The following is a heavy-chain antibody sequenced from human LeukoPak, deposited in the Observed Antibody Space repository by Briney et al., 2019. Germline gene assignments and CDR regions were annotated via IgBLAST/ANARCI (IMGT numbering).Heavy chain of an antibody. D-gene: IGHD1-20*01. CDR3: ARDPFNWSYFDY. CDR2: VYTSGST. V-gene: IGHV4-4*07. CDR1: GGSISSYY. J-gene: IGHJ4*02. Sequence: SETLSLTCTDSGGSISSYYWSWIRQPAGKGLEWIGRVYTSGSTNYNPSLKSRVTMSVDTSKNQFSLKLSSVTAADTAVYYCARDPFNWSYFDYWGQGTLVTVSS.